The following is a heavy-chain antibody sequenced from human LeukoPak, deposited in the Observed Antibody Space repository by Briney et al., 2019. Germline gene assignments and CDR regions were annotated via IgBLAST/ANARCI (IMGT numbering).Heavy chain of an antibody. CDR2: IYSGGST. CDR3: ARDRDPRDYYGSGSYN. V-gene: IGHV3-66*01. J-gene: IGHJ4*02. D-gene: IGHD3-10*01. CDR1: GFTFSSYG. Sequence: GGSLRLSCAASGFTFSSYGMPWVRQAPGKGLEWVSVIYSGGSTYYADSVKGRFTISRDNSKNTLYLQMNSLRAEDTAVYYCARDRDPRDYYGSGSYNWGQGTLVTVSS.